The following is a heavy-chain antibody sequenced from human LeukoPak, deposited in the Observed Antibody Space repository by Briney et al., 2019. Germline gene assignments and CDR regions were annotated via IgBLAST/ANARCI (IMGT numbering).Heavy chain of an antibody. CDR3: ARWREYALDY. Sequence: SETLSLTCAVYGGSFSGYYWSWIRQPPGKGLEWIGEINHSGSTNYNPSLKSRVTISVDTSKNQFSLKLSSVTAADTAVYYCARWREYALDYWGQGTLVTVSS. V-gene: IGHV4-34*01. J-gene: IGHJ4*02. D-gene: IGHD2-2*01. CDR1: GGSFSGYY. CDR2: INHSGST.